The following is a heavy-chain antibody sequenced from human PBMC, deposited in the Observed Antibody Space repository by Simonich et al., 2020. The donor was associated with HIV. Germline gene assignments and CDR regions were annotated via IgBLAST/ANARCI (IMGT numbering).Heavy chain of an antibody. CDR2: ISGRVGST. Sequence: EVQLLESGGGLVQPGGSLRLSCAASGFTFSSYAMSWVRQAPGRGREWDSAISGRVGSTYDADSVKGRFTISRDNSKNTLYLQMNSLRAEDTAVYYCAKEGVGDSSAWLPDAFDIWGQGTMVTVSS. CDR1: GFTFSSYA. J-gene: IGHJ3*02. D-gene: IGHD6-19*01. CDR3: AKEGVGDSSAWLPDAFDI. V-gene: IGHV3-23*01.